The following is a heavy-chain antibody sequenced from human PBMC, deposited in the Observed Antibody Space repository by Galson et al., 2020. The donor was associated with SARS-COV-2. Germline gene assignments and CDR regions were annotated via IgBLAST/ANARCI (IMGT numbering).Heavy chain of an antibody. CDR1: GFTFSSYS. Sequence: GGSLRLSCAASGFTFSSYSMNWVRQAPGKGLEWVSSISSSSSYIYYAASVKGRFTISRDNAKNSLYLQMNSLRAEDTAVYYCARDYLSGVTYYYGSGYYGMDVWGQGTTVTVSS. CDR3: ARDYLSGVTYYYGSGYYGMDV. V-gene: IGHV3-21*01. D-gene: IGHD3-10*01. CDR2: ISSSSSYI. J-gene: IGHJ6*02.